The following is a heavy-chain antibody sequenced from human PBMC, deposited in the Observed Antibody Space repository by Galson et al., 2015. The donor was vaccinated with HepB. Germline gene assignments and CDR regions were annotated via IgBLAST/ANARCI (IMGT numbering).Heavy chain of an antibody. CDR2: MNPNSGNT. CDR1: GYTFTSYD. D-gene: IGHD3-10*01. V-gene: IGHV1-8*01. J-gene: IGHJ5*02. Sequence: SVKVSCKASGYTFTSYDINWVRQATGQGLEWMGWMNPNSGNTGYAQKFQGRVTMTRNTSISTAYMELSSLRSEDTAVYYCARAAPAFPLQYYYGSGSYYNSGSLFDPWGQGTLVTVSS. CDR3: ARAAPAFPLQYYYGSGSYYNSGSLFDP.